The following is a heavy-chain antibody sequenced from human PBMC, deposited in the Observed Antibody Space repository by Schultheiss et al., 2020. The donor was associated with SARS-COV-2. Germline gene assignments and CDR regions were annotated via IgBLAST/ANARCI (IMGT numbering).Heavy chain of an antibody. CDR2: IKSKPDGGTT. J-gene: IGHJ3*02. D-gene: IGHD4-17*01. CDR3: TADYGDYAAFDI. CDR1: GFTLSNAW. Sequence: GGSLRLSCAASGFTLSNAWMHWIRQAPGKGLEWVGRIKSKPDGGTTDYAAPVKGRFFISRDDSKNTLYLQMNSLETEDTAVYYCTADYGDYAAFDIWGQGTMVTVSS. V-gene: IGHV3-15*07.